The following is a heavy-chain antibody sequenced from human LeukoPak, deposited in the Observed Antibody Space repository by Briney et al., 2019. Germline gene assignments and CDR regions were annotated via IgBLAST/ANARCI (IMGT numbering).Heavy chain of an antibody. CDR1: GYTFTSYY. J-gene: IGHJ5*02. CDR3: ARDSSFIAVAATNWFDP. CDR2: INPSGGST. Sequence: ASVKASCKASGYTFTSYYMHWVRQAPGQGLEWMGIINPSGGSTSYAQKFQGRVTMTRDTSTSTVYMELSSLRSEDTAVYYCARDSSFIAVAATNWFDPWGQGTLVTVSS. V-gene: IGHV1-46*01. D-gene: IGHD6-19*01.